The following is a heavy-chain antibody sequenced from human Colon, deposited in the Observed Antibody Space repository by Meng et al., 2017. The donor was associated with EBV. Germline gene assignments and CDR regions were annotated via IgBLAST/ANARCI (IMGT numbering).Heavy chain of an antibody. CDR3: ARDPSNTSGRYAYFDY. V-gene: IGHV1-18*01. CDR2: ISCYNGDT. Sequence: QRQVVRYGVEVKNPWHSVRVSCKATGYTFTHHGISWIRQAPGTGLEWMGWISCYNGDTNYAQKLQGRVTMTTDTSTNTAYMDLRSLRSDDTAVYYCARDPSNTSGRYAYFDYWGQGTLVTVSS. D-gene: IGHD6-19*01. CDR1: GYTFTHHG. J-gene: IGHJ4*02.